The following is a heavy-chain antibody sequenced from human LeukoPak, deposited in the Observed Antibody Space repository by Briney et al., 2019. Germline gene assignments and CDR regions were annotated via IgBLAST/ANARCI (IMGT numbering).Heavy chain of an antibody. CDR3: AVAYGMDV. J-gene: IGHJ6*02. CDR2: IYYSGSI. CDR1: GGSISNTNW. D-gene: IGHD5-12*01. Sequence: PSATLSLTCGVSGGSISNTNWWSWVRPPPGQGLEWIGSIYYSGSIYYNPSLKSRVTISVDTSKNQFSLKLSSVTAADTAVYYCAVAYGMDVWGQGTTVTVSS. V-gene: IGHV4-4*02.